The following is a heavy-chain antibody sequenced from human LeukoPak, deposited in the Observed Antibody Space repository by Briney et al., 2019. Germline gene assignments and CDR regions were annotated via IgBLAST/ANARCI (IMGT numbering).Heavy chain of an antibody. V-gene: IGHV4-34*01. CDR1: GGSFSGYY. Sequence: SGTLSLTCAVYGGSFSGYYWSWIRQPPGEGLEWIGEINHSGSTNYNPSLKSRVTISVDTSKNQFSLKLSSVTAADTAVYYCARGPQNYYDSSDWGQGTLVTVSS. J-gene: IGHJ4*02. CDR3: ARGPQNYYDSSD. CDR2: INHSGST. D-gene: IGHD3-22*01.